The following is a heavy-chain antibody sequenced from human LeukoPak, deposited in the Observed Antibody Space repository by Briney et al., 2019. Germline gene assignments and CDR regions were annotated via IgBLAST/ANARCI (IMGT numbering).Heavy chain of an antibody. CDR1: GGSFSGYY. D-gene: IGHD6-13*01. J-gene: IGHJ5*02. V-gene: IGHV4-34*01. CDR3: ASIAAAGGWSDP. Sequence: SETLSLTCAVYGGSFSGYYWSWIRQPPGKGLEWIGEINHSGSTNYNPSLKSRVTISVDTSKNQFSLKLSSVTAADTAVYYCASIAAAGGWSDPWGQGTLVTVSS. CDR2: INHSGST.